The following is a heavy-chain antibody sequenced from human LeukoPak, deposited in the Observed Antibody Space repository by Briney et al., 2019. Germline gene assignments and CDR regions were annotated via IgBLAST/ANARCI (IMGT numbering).Heavy chain of an antibody. Sequence: ASVKVSCKASGYTFTSYYMHWVRQAPGQGLEWMGWINPNSGGTNYAQKFQGRVTMTRDTSISTAYMELSRLRSDDTAVYYCARELWFGETYYYYGMDVWGQGTTVTVSS. CDR1: GYTFTSYY. V-gene: IGHV1-2*02. D-gene: IGHD3-10*01. CDR3: ARELWFGETYYYYGMDV. J-gene: IGHJ6*02. CDR2: INPNSGGT.